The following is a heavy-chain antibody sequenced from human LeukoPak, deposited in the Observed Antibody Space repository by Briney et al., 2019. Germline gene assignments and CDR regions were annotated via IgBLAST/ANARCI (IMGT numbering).Heavy chain of an antibody. CDR3: ARDPGYCSSTSCSYRELDY. CDR1: GFTFSSYG. Sequence: PGGSLRLSCAASGFTFSSYGMHGVRQAPGKGLEGLSVIWYDGSNKYYADSVKGRLTISRDNSKNTLYLQMNSLRAEDTAVYYCARDPGYCSSTSCSYRELDYWGQGNLVTVSS. V-gene: IGHV3-33*01. J-gene: IGHJ4*02. D-gene: IGHD2-2*03. CDR2: IWYDGSNK.